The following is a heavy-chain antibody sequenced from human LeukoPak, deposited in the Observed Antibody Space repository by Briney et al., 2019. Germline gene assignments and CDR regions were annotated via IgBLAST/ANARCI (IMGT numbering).Heavy chain of an antibody. CDR2: INHSGST. CDR1: GGSFSGYY. V-gene: IGHV4-34*01. CDR3: ARSSYDFWSGYYGLRENNWFDP. Sequence: PSETLSLTCAVYGGSFSGYYWSWIRQPPGKGLEWLGEINHSGSTNYNPSLKSRVTISVDTSKNQFSLKLSSVTAADTAVYYCARSSYDFWSGYYGLRENNWFDPWGQGTLVTVSS. D-gene: IGHD3-3*01. J-gene: IGHJ5*02.